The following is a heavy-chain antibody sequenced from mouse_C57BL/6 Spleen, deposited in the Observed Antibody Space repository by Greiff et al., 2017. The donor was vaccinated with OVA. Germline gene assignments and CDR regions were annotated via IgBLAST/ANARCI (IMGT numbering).Heavy chain of an antibody. CDR2: IYPGSGST. CDR1: GYTFTSYW. J-gene: IGHJ2*01. D-gene: IGHD3-2*02. V-gene: IGHV1-55*01. Sequence: QVQLQQPGAELVKPGASVTMSCKASGYTFTSYWITWVKQRPGQGLEWIGDIYPGSGSTNYNEKFKSKATLTVDTSSSTAYMQHSSLTSEDSAVYYCARGGAQATGYWGQGTTLTVSS. CDR3: ARGGAQATGY.